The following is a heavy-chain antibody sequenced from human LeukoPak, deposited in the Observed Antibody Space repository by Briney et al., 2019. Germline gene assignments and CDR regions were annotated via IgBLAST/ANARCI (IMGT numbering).Heavy chain of an antibody. CDR1: GYTFTCYY. J-gene: IGHJ4*02. CDR2: INPNSGGT. Sequence: GASVKVSCKASGYTFTCYYMHWVRQAPGQGLEWMGWINPNSGGTNYAQKFQGRVTMTRDTSISTAYMELSRLRSDDTAVYYCAGPTSLGDYLARPDQALDYWGQGTLVTVSS. V-gene: IGHV1-2*02. D-gene: IGHD4-17*01. CDR3: AGPTSLGDYLARPDQALDY.